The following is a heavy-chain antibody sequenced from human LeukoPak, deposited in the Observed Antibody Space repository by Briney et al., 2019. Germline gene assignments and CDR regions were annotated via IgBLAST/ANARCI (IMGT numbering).Heavy chain of an antibody. Sequence: ASVKVSCKASGYTFTGYYMHWVRQAPGQGLEWMGWISAHNGNTKNAQKIQGRVTMTTDTSTCTAYMELRSLGSDDTAVYYCARDAPGRNYGDYRELDYWGQGTLVTVSS. D-gene: IGHD4-17*01. V-gene: IGHV1-18*04. CDR2: ISAHNGNT. CDR1: GYTFTGYY. CDR3: ARDAPGRNYGDYRELDY. J-gene: IGHJ4*02.